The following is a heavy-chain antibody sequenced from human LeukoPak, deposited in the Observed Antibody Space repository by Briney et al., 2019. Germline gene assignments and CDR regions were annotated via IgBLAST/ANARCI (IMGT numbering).Heavy chain of an antibody. CDR3: ARDCSGSSCYWIH. CDR2: ISAYNGNT. J-gene: IGHJ4*02. CDR1: GYTFSSYG. V-gene: IGHV1-18*01. Sequence: GASVKVSCKASGYTFSSYGISWVRQAPGQGLEWLGYISAYNGNTHYAQKVQGRITMTTDTSTSTAYMEMRSLRSDDTAVYYCARDCSGSSCYWIHWGQGTLVTVSS. D-gene: IGHD2-15*01.